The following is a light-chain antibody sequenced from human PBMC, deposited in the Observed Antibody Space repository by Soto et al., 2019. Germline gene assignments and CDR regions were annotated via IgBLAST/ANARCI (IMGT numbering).Light chain of an antibody. CDR2: SNN. J-gene: IGLJ1*01. CDR1: SSNIGSNY. CDR3: AAWDDSLSGYV. Sequence: QSVLTQPPSASGTPGQRVTISCSGSSSNIGSNYVYWYQQLPGTAPKLLIYSNNQRPSGAPDRFSGSKSGTSASLAISGLRSEDEADYYCAAWDDSLSGYVFGTGNKV. V-gene: IGLV1-47*02.